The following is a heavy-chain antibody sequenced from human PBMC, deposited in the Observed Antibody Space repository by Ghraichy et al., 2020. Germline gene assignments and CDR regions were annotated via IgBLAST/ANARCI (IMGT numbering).Heavy chain of an antibody. CDR2: ITAGSSFI. Sequence: GESLNISCAASGFRFSSYSMNWVRQAPGKGLEWVSSITAGSSFINYADSVKGRFTISRDNAKNSLYLQMNSLRAEDTAVYYCARDDYDFWSGYSGLNWFDPWGQGTLVNVSS. J-gene: IGHJ5*02. D-gene: IGHD3-3*01. CDR1: GFRFSSYS. V-gene: IGHV3-21*01. CDR3: ARDDYDFWSGYSGLNWFDP.